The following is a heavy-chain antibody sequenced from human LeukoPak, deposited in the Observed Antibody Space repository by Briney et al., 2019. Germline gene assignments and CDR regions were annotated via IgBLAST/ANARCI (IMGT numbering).Heavy chain of an antibody. D-gene: IGHD1-26*01. V-gene: IGHV1-24*01. CDR3: ARGGSYYAPTAY. CDR2: FDPEDGET. J-gene: IGHJ4*02. Sequence: ASVKVSCKVSGYTLTELSMHWVRQAPGKGLEWMGGFDPEDGETIYAQKFQGRVTITADKSTSTAYMELSSLRSEDTAVYYCARGGSYYAPTAYWGQGTLVTVSS. CDR1: GYTLTELS.